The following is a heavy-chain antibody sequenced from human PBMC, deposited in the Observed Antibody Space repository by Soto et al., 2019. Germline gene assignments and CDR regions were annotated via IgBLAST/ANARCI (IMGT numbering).Heavy chain of an antibody. Sequence: EVQLLESGGDVVRPGGSLRLSCAASGFTFSSYAMGWVRQAPGKGLEWVAGVSRAGTYTFYADSVRGRFSISRDNSRDTVDLYMNALRADDTAVHFCVKYTVTEDLGESWGKGALVSISS. CDR2: VSRAGTYT. CDR1: GFTFSSYA. D-gene: IGHD3-16*01. CDR3: VKYTVTEDLGES. J-gene: IGHJ5*02. V-gene: IGHV3-23*01.